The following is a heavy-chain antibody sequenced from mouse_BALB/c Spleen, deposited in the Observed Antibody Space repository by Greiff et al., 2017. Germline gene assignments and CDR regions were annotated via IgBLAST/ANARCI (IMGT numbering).Heavy chain of an antibody. D-gene: IGHD4-1*02. CDR2: IWAGGST. J-gene: IGHJ3*01. Sequence: VMLVESGPGLVAPSQSLSITCTVSGFSLTSYGVHWVRQPPGKGLEWLGVIWAGGSTNYNSALMSRLSISKDNSKSQVFLKMNSLQTDDTAMYYCARVSPTGTLAYWGQGTLVTVSA. CDR3: ARVSPTGTLAY. CDR1: GFSLTSYG. V-gene: IGHV2-9*02.